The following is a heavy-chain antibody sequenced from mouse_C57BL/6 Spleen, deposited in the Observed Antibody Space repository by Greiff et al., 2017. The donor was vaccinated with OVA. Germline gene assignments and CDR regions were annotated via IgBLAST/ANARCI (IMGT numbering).Heavy chain of an antibody. J-gene: IGHJ4*01. CDR3: SRSYDYDGGYAMDY. CDR2: IYPSDSEP. CDR1: GYTFTSYW. D-gene: IGHD2-4*01. Sequence: QVQLQQPGAELVRPGSSVKLSCKASGYTFTSYWMDWVKQRPGQGLEWIGNIYPSDSEPHYNQKFKDKATLTVDKSSSTAYMQLSSLTSEDSAVYCCSRSYDYDGGYAMDYWGQGTSVTVSS. V-gene: IGHV1-61*01.